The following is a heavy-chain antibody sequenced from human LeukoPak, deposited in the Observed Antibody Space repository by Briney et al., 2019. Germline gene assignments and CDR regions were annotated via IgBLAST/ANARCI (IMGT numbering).Heavy chain of an antibody. D-gene: IGHD6-19*01. CDR2: ISWNSGSI. CDR3: ARIAVAGGFDY. J-gene: IGHJ4*02. V-gene: IGHV3-9*01. Sequence: GGSLRLSCAASGFTFDDYAMHWVRQAPGKGLEWVSGISWNSGSIGYADSVKGRFTISRDNAKNSLYLQMNSLRAEDTAVYYCARIAVAGGFDYWGQGTLVTVSS. CDR1: GFTFDDYA.